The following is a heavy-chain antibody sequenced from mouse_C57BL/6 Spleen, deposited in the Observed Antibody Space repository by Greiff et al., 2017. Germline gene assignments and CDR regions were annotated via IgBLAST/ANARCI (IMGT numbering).Heavy chain of an antibody. Sequence: EVKVVESGEGLVKPGGSLKLSCAASGFTFSSYAMSWVRQTPEKRLEWVAYISSGGDYIYYADTVKGRFTISRDNARNTLYLQMSSLKSEDTAMYYCTRVGLGGYYLYYAMDYWGQGTSVTVSS. D-gene: IGHD2-3*01. J-gene: IGHJ4*01. V-gene: IGHV5-9-1*02. CDR2: ISSGGDYI. CDR1: GFTFSSYA. CDR3: TRVGLGGYYLYYAMDY.